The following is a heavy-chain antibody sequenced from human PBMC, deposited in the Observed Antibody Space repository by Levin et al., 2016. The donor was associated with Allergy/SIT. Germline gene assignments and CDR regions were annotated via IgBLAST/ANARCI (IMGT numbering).Heavy chain of an antibody. J-gene: IGHJ5*02. CDR3: ARRGYYDSSGYCDP. D-gene: IGHD3-22*01. Sequence: GSLRLSCAVYGGSLSGYYWSWIRQPPGKGLECIGSIYYSGSTNYNPSLKSRVTISVDTSKNQFSLKLSSVTAADTAVYYCARRGYYDSSGYCDPWGQGTLVTVSS. V-gene: IGHV4-34*01. CDR1: GGSLSGYY. CDR2: IYYSGST.